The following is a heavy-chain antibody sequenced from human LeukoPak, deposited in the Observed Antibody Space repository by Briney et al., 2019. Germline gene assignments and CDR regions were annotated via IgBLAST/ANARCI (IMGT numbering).Heavy chain of an antibody. D-gene: IGHD3-3*01. V-gene: IGHV1-2*02. CDR2: INPNSGGT. CDR3: AINLYYDFWSGYYEEEVFDY. CDR1: GYTFTGYY. J-gene: IGHJ4*02. Sequence: GASVKVSCKASGYTFTGYYMHWVRQAPGQGLEWMGWINPNSGGTNYAQEFQGRVTMTRDTSISTAYMELSRLRSDDTAVYYCAINLYYDFWSGYYEEEVFDYWGQGTLVTVSS.